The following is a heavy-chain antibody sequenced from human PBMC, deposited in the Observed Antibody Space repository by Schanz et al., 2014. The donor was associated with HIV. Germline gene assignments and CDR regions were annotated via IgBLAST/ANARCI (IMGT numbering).Heavy chain of an antibody. CDR2: ISANNGNT. D-gene: IGHD3-16*01. Sequence: QVHLVQSGAEVRDPGASVKVSCKASGYSFTGYYLHWVRQAPGQGLEWMAWISANNGNTYYAQKVQGRVSMATDTSTNTAYMELRSLRSDDTAVYYCARITGEHYYAMDVWGQGTTVTVTS. CDR1: GYSFTGYY. J-gene: IGHJ6*02. V-gene: IGHV1-18*04. CDR3: ARITGEHYYAMDV.